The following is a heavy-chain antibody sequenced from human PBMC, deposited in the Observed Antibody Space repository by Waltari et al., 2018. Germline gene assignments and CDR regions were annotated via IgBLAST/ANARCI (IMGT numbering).Heavy chain of an antibody. V-gene: IGHV3-30*04. CDR3: ARLDY. CDR1: GFKFSDYA. J-gene: IGHJ4*02. Sequence: QVQVVESGGGVVQPGRSLRRSCAASGFKFSDYARHWIRQAPGKGLDWVAVISYDGSNEYYADSVKGRFTISRDNSKNTLYLQMNSLRTEDTAVYYCARLDYWGQGTLVTVSS. CDR2: ISYDGSNE.